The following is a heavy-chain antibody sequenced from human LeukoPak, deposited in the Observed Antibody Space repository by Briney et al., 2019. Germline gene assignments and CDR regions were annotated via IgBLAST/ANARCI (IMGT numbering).Heavy chain of an antibody. CDR2: ISWNSGSI. CDR3: ARAHYDSSEGSFDY. D-gene: IGHD3-22*01. CDR1: GFTFDDYA. Sequence: GGSLRLSCAASGFTFDDYAMHWVRQAPGKGLEWVSGISWNSGSIGYADSVKGRFTISRDNAKNSLYLQMNSLRAEDTAVYYCARAHYDSSEGSFDYWGQGTLVTVSS. J-gene: IGHJ4*02. V-gene: IGHV3-9*01.